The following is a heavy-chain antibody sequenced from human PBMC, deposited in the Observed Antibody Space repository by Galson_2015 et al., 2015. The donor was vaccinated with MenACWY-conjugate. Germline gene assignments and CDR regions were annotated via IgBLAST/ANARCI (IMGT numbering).Heavy chain of an antibody. Sequence: SVKVSCKASGGTFSSYAISWVRQAPGQGLEWMGGIIPIFGTANYAQKFQGRVTITADKSTSTAYMELSSLRSEDTAVYYCARPQKRRWLQPWYFDLWGRGTLVTVSS. V-gene: IGHV1-69*06. J-gene: IGHJ2*01. CDR1: GGTFSSYA. CDR3: ARPQKRRWLQPWYFDL. D-gene: IGHD5-24*01. CDR2: IIPIFGTA.